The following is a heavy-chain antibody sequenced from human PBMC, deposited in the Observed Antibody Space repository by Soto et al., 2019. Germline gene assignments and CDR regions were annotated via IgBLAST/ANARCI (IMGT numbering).Heavy chain of an antibody. D-gene: IGHD6-6*01. Sequence: QVQLVQSGAEVKKPGASVKVSCKASGYTFTNYGINWVRQAPGQGLEWLGWVSAYNGERRYAQRVQARVIMTTDTSMTTAYMELRSLRSDDTAVYYCSRGTSIPASLDYWGQGTLVTVSS. CDR3: SRGTSIPASLDY. CDR2: VSAYNGER. CDR1: GYTFTNYG. J-gene: IGHJ4*01. V-gene: IGHV1-18*01.